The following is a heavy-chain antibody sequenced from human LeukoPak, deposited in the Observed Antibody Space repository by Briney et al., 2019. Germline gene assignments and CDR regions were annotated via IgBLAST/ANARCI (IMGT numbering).Heavy chain of an antibody. V-gene: IGHV3-30*03. CDR1: GFTFSSYG. CDR2: ISYDGSNK. J-gene: IGHJ4*02. CDR3: ATLTGTKTDFDY. Sequence: GRSLRLSCAASGFTFSSYGMHWVRQAPGKGLEWVAVISYDGSNKYYADSVKGRFTISRDNSKNTLYLQMNSLRAEDTAVYYCATLTGTKTDFDYWGQGTLVTVSS. D-gene: IGHD1/OR15-1a*01.